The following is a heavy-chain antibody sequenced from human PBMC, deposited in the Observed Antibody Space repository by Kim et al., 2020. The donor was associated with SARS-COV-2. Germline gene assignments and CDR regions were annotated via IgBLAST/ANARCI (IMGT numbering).Heavy chain of an antibody. D-gene: IGHD4-17*01. CDR1: GYTFTTYN. CDR2: INAGNDNT. Sequence: ASVKVSCKASGYTFTTYNIHWVRQAPGQGLEWMGWINAGNDNTKYSQNFQGRVTITRDTSATTAYMDLFSLRSDDTAVYYCARSVTTDYYFDICGQGTLV. CDR3: ARSVTTDYYFDI. V-gene: IGHV1-3*01. J-gene: IGHJ4*02.